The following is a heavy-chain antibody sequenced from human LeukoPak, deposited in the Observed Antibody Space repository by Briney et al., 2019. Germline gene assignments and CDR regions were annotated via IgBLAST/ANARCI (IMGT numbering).Heavy chain of an antibody. J-gene: IGHJ5*02. CDR1: GYSINSGYY. CDR2: IYYSGST. D-gene: IGHD6-6*01. CDR3: AREEGNSSPP. V-gene: IGHV4-38-2*02. Sequence: SETLSLTCTVSGYSINSGYYWSWIRQPPGKRLEWIGSIYYSGSTYYNPSLQSRVTISVDTSKNQFSLKLTSVTAADTAVYYCAREEGNSSPPWGQGTLVTVSS.